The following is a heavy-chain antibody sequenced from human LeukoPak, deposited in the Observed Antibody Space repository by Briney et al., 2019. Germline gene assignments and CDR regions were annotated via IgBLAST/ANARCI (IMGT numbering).Heavy chain of an antibody. J-gene: IGHJ3*02. Sequence: PSETLSLTCTVSGGSISSYYWSWIRQPPGKGLEGIGYIYYSGSTNYNPSLKSRVTISVDTSKNQFSLKLSSVTAADTAVYYCARTNGNYYDSSGYYYTAFDIWGQGTMVTVSS. CDR3: ARTNGNYYDSSGYYYTAFDI. D-gene: IGHD3-22*01. CDR1: GGSISSYY. CDR2: IYYSGST. V-gene: IGHV4-59*01.